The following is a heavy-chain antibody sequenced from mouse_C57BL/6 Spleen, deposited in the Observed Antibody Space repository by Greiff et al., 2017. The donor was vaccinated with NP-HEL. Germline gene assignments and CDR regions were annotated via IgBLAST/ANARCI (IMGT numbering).Heavy chain of an antibody. V-gene: IGHV14-4*01. CDR1: GFNIKDDY. J-gene: IGHJ2*01. CDR3: TGGYFDY. CDR2: IDPENGDT. Sequence: EVQLQQSGAELVRPGASVKLSCTASGFNIKDDYMHWVKQRPEQGLEWIGWIDPENGDTEYASKFQGKATITADPSSNTAYLQLSSLTSEDTAVNYYTGGYFDYWGQGTTLTVSS.